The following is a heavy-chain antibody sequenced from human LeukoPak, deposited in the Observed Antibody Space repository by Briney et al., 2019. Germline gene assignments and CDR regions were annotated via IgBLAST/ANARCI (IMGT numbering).Heavy chain of an antibody. CDR3: ARGVERLGSGSYYNPLDY. CDR2: ISGSGGST. V-gene: IGHV3-23*01. CDR1: GFTFSSYA. J-gene: IGHJ4*02. D-gene: IGHD3-10*01. Sequence: PGGSLRLSCAASGFTFSSYAMSWVRQAPGKGLEWVSAISGSGGSTYYADSVKGRFTISRDNSKNTLYLQMNSLRAEDTAVYYCARGVERLGSGSYYNPLDYWGQGTLVTVSS.